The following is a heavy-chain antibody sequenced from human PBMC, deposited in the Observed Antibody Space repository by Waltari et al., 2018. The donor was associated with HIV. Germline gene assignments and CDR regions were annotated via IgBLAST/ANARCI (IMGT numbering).Heavy chain of an antibody. CDR3: ARTDTAMVTDY. D-gene: IGHD5-18*01. Sequence: QVQLQESGPGLVKPSETLSLTCTVSGGSISSYYWSWIRQPPGKGLEWIGYIYYSGSTIYSPSLKSRVTISLDTSKNQFSLKLTSVTAADTAVYYCARTDTAMVTDYWGQGTLVTVSS. CDR1: GGSISSYY. V-gene: IGHV4-59*01. CDR2: IYYSGST. J-gene: IGHJ4*02.